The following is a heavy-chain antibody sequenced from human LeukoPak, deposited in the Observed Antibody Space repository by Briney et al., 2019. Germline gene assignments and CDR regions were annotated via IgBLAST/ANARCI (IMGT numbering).Heavy chain of an antibody. CDR2: MNPNSGNT. V-gene: IGHV1-8*01. D-gene: IGHD2-2*02. Sequence: EASVKVSCKASGYTFTSYDINWVRQATGQWLEWMGWMNPNSGNTGYAQKFQGRVTMTRNTSISTAYMELSSLRSEDTAVYYCARGLGYQLLYSYYYYGMDVWGQGTTVTVSS. J-gene: IGHJ6*02. CDR1: GYTFTSYD. CDR3: ARGLGYQLLYSYYYYGMDV.